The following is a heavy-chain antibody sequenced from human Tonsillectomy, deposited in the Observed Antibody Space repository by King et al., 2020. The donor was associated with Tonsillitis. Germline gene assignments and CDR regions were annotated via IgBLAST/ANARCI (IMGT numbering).Heavy chain of an antibody. J-gene: IGHJ6*03. CDR2: IYYSGST. V-gene: IGHV4-39*01. CDR1: SISGSSYY. Sequence: LQLQESGPGLVKPSETLSLTCTGSISGSSYYWGWIRQPPGKGLEWIGSIYYSGSTYYNPSLKSRVTISVDTSKNQFSLKLRSVTAADTAVYYCARQRRAAASNYYYYYMDVWGKGTTVTVSS. CDR3: ARQRRAAASNYYYYYMDV. D-gene: IGHD6-13*01.